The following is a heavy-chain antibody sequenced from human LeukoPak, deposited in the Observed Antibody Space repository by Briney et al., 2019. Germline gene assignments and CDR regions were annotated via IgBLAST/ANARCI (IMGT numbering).Heavy chain of an antibody. J-gene: IGHJ5*02. V-gene: IGHV1-18*01. D-gene: IGHD6-19*01. Sequence: ASVKVSCKASGYTFTSYGISWVRQAPGQGHEWMGWISAYNGNTNYAQKLQGRVTMTTDKSTSAAYMELRSLRSDDTAVYYCAYNAVAGTNWFEPWGQGTLVTVSS. CDR1: GYTFTSYG. CDR2: ISAYNGNT. CDR3: AYNAVAGTNWFEP.